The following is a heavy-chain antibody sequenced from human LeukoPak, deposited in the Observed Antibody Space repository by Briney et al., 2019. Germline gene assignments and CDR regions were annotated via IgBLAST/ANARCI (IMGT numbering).Heavy chain of an antibody. CDR3: ATRSGWYLRSFDY. CDR2: IKQDGSEK. CDR1: GFTFSSCW. V-gene: IGHV3-7*01. Sequence: EGSLRLSCAASGFTFSSCWMSWVRQAPGKGLKWVASIKQDGSEKYYVESVKGRFTISSDNAKNSLYLQMNILRAEDTAVYYCATRSGWYLRSFDYWGQGTLVTVSS. J-gene: IGHJ4*02. D-gene: IGHD6-19*01.